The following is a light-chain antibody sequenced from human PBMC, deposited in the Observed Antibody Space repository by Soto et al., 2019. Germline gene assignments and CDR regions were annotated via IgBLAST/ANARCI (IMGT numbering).Light chain of an antibody. J-gene: IGKJ4*02. CDR2: KAS. Sequence: DIQMTQSPSTLSASVGDRVTITCRASQSISSWLAWYQQKPGKAPKLLIYKASSLESGVPSRFSGSGSGTEFTLTISSLQPDDFATDYCQQYNSYSSLTFGGGTVVEIK. CDR3: QQYNSYSSLT. V-gene: IGKV1-5*03. CDR1: QSISSW.